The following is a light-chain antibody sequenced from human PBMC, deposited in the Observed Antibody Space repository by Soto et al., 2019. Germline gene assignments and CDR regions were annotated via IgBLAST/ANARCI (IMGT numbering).Light chain of an antibody. Sequence: EIVMRQSQATLSVSPGQRATLSCRASQSVRTTVAWYHQRPCQAPRLLIFGASTRASGVPDRFSGDGSGTDFTLTVTSLEPEDFGVYFCHQRNKFGQGTRLEIK. CDR2: GAS. J-gene: IGKJ5*01. CDR1: QSVRTT. CDR3: HQRNK. V-gene: IGKV3-15*01.